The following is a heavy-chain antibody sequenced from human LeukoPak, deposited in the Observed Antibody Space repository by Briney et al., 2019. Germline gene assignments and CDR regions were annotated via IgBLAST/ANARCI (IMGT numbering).Heavy chain of an antibody. D-gene: IGHD6-6*01. CDR1: GYTFTGYY. CDR3: ATSSSIAARPANY. V-gene: IGHV1-2*02. J-gene: IGHJ4*02. CDR2: INPNSGGT. Sequence: ASVKVSCKASGYTFTGYYMHWVRQAPGQGLEWMGWINPNSGGTNYAQKFQGRVTMTRDTSISTAYMELSRLRSDDTAVYYCATSSSIAARPANYWGQGTLVTVSS.